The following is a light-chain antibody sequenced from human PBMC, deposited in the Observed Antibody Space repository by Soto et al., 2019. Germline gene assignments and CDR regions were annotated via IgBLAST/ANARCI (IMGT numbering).Light chain of an antibody. CDR1: QSVSSSY. J-gene: IGKJ2*01. V-gene: IGKV3-20*01. CDR3: QQYGSSPYT. CDR2: GAS. Sequence: EIGLTQSPGTLSLSPGQRATPSCRSSQSVSSSYLAWYQQKPGQAPRLLIYGASSRATGIPDRFSGSGSGTDFTLTISRLEPEDFAVYYCQQYGSSPYTFGQGTKLEI.